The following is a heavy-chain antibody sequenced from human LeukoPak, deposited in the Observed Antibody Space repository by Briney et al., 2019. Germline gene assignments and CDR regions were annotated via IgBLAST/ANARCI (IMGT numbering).Heavy chain of an antibody. J-gene: IGHJ5*01. V-gene: IGHV3-23*01. CDR2: IIANSGTT. CDR3: AKPISGGLAVTADWFHP. Sequence: PGGSLRLSCTASGFAFSDYAMICLRQPLRKGLEWVSTIIANSGTTSYAASVMGRFTISRDNSKNTLYLQLNTLRDDDTATYYCAKPISGGLAVTADWFHPWGQGTLVVVSS. D-gene: IGHD6-19*01. CDR1: GFAFSDYA.